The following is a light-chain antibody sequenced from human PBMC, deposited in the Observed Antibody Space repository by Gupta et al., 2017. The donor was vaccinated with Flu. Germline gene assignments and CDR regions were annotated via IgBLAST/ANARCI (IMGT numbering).Light chain of an antibody. J-gene: IGLJ2*01. CDR2: DVT. Sequence: TSSDVGGYNYVSWYQQHPGKAPKLMIYDVTKWPSGVPDRFSGSKSGNTASLTISGLQAEDEDEYYCCSYAGSHPVVFGGGTKLTVL. CDR3: CSYAGSHPVV. CDR1: SSDVGGYNY. V-gene: IGLV2-11*03.